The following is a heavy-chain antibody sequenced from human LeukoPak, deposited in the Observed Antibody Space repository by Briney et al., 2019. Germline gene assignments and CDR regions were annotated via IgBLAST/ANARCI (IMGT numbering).Heavy chain of an antibody. CDR2: IHPCDSDT. Sequence: PGESLKISFKGSGYSFTNYWIGWVRPRPGQGVEWMGIIHPCDSDTRYSPSFQGQVTISVDKSVTTAYLQWSSLKASDTAMYFCAGLPHRYFHFWGQGTLVTVSS. V-gene: IGHV5-51*01. J-gene: IGHJ4*02. CDR3: AGLPHRYFHF. CDR1: GYSFTNYW. D-gene: IGHD1-14*01.